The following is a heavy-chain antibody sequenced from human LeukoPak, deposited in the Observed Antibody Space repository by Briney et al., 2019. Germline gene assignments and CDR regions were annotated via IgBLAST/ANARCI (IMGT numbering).Heavy chain of an antibody. CDR2: ISSSSSTI. D-gene: IGHD3-22*01. J-gene: IGHJ6*03. CDR3: ARAPPGYYASSGLTYYYYMDV. CDR1: GFTFSSYS. V-gene: IGHV3-48*04. Sequence: GGSQRLSCAASGFTFSSYSINWVRQAPGKGLEWLSYISSSSSTIYNADSVRGRSTISRDNAKNSLYLQMNSLRAEDTAVYYCARAPPGYYASSGLTYYYYMDVWGKGTTVTVSS.